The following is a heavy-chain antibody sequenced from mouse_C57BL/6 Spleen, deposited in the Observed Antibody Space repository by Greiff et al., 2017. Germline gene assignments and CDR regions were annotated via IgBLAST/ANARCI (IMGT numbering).Heavy chain of an antibody. D-gene: IGHD2-2*01. CDR2: IYPGDGDT. J-gene: IGHJ2*01. CDR3: ARCGYGGDYFDY. V-gene: IGHV1-82*01. CDR1: GYAFSGSW. Sequence: QVQLQQSGPELVKPGASVKISCKASGYAFSGSWMNWVKQRPGKGLEWIGRIYPGDGDTNYNGKFKGKATLTADKSSSTAYMQLSSLTSEDSAVYFCARCGYGGDYFDYWGQGTTLTVSS.